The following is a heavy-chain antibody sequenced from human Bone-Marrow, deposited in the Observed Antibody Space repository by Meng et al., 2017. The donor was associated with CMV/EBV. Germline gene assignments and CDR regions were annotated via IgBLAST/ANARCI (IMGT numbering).Heavy chain of an antibody. CDR2: ISAYNGNT. Sequence: VQLVQPGGGGEKPGASEKVSCKASGYTFTSYGISWVRQAPGQGLEWMGWISAYNGNTNYAQKLQGRVTMTTDTSTSTAYMELRSLRSDDTAVYYCAWGSETYYFDYWGQGTLVTVSS. CDR1: GYTFTSYG. CDR3: AWGSETYYFDY. V-gene: IGHV1-18*01. J-gene: IGHJ4*02. D-gene: IGHD3-16*01.